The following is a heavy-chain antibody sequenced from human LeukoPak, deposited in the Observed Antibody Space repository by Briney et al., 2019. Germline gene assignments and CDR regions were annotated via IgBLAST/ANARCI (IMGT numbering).Heavy chain of an antibody. CDR1: GGSISRDY. Sequence: SETLSLTCTVSGGSISRDYWSWIRQPPGKGLEWIGSIYYSGSTYYNPSLKSRVTISVDTSKNQFSLKLSSVTAADTAVYYCASSGGYYDFWSGSHTHNWFDPWGQGTLVTVSS. CDR2: IYYSGST. D-gene: IGHD3-3*01. CDR3: ASSGGYYDFWSGSHTHNWFDP. V-gene: IGHV4-59*05. J-gene: IGHJ5*02.